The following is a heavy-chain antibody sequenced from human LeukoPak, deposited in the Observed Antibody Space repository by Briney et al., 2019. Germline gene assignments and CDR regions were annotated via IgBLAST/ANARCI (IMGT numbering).Heavy chain of an antibody. V-gene: IGHV3-48*01. D-gene: IGHD3-10*01. CDR1: GFTFSTYS. Sequence: PGGSLRLSCAASGFTFSTYSMNWVRQAPGKGLEWVSYISSSSTTIYYADSVKGRFTISRDDARNFLFLQMNSLRAADTAVYYCARDRRGYYGSGSYYNWFDPWGQGTLVTVSS. CDR2: ISSSSTTI. CDR3: ARDRRGYYGSGSYYNWFDP. J-gene: IGHJ5*02.